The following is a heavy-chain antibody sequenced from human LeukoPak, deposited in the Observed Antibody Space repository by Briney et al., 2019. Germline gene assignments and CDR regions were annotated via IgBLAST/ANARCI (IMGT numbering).Heavy chain of an antibody. J-gene: IGHJ4*02. V-gene: IGHV3-7*01. Sequence: GGSLRLSCAASGFTFSSYSMNWVRQAPGKGLEWVANIKQDGSEKYYVDSVKGRFTISRDNAKNSLYLQMNSLRAEDTAVYYCARWSCSGGSCYSYYFDYWGQGTLVTVSS. D-gene: IGHD2-15*01. CDR3: ARWSCSGGSCYSYYFDY. CDR1: GFTFSSYS. CDR2: IKQDGSEK.